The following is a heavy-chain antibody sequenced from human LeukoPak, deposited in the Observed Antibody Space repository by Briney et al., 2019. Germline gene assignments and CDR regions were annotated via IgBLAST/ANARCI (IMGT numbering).Heavy chain of an antibody. J-gene: IGHJ5*02. CDR1: GGSFSGYY. CDR3: ASYVGAEYSSSSGRLTWFDP. V-gene: IGHV4-34*01. D-gene: IGHD6-6*01. CDR2: INHSGST. Sequence: PSETLSLTCAVYGGSFSGYYWSWIRQPPGKGLEWIGEINHSGSTNYNPSLKSRVTISVDTSKNQFSLKLSSVTAADTAVYYCASYVGAEYSSSSGRLTWFDPWGQGTLVTVSS.